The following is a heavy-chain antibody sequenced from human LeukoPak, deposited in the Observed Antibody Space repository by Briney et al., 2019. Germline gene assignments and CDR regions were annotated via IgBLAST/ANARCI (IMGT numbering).Heavy chain of an antibody. D-gene: IGHD6-13*01. J-gene: IGHJ4*02. Sequence: PGGSLRLSCAASGFTFSSYGMHWVRQAPGKGLEWVAVISYDGSNKYYADSVKGRFSISRDNSKNTLDLQMNSLRSDDTAVYYCARVFQKQLSDYWGQGSLVTVSS. CDR3: ARVFQKQLSDY. V-gene: IGHV3-30*03. CDR2: ISYDGSNK. CDR1: GFTFSSYG.